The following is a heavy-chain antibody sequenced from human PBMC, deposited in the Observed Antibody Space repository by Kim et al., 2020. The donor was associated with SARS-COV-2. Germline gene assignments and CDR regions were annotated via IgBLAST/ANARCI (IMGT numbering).Heavy chain of an antibody. Sequence: SETLSLTCAVSGGSISSSNWWSWVRQPPGKGLEWIGEIYHSGSTNYNPSLKSRVTISVDKSKNQFSLKLSSVTAADTAVYYCASRFWSGRIFDYWGQGTLVTVSS. V-gene: IGHV4-4*02. D-gene: IGHD3-3*01. CDR2: IYHSGST. CDR3: ASRFWSGRIFDY. J-gene: IGHJ4*02. CDR1: GGSISSSNW.